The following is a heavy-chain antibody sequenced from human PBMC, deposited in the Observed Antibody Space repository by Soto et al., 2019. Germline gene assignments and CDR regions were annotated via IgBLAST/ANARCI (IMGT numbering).Heavy chain of an antibody. CDR3: AKSRGTTKERGLDY. D-gene: IGHD3-16*01. Sequence: QVQLVESGGGVVQPGRSLRLSCAASGFTFSSYGMHWVRQAPGKGLEWVAVVASDGSVTYYGDSVKGRFTISRDNSKNTPYLQTDSMSSEDTAVYYGAKSRGTTKERGLDYWGQGTMVTVSS. V-gene: IGHV3-30*18. J-gene: IGHJ4*02. CDR1: GFTFSSYG. CDR2: VASDGSVT.